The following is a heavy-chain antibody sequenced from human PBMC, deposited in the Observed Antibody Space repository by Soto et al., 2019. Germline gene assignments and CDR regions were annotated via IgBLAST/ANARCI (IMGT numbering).Heavy chain of an antibody. D-gene: IGHD3-10*01. Sequence: SLTLPFSCVSMIMYYCSWIRQPPGKGLKWIGFIYYSGSTNYNPSLKSRVTISVDTSKNQFSLKLSSVTAADTAVYYCARAATGGKLHKVGRGVVRDNWFDPWGQGTLVTVSS. J-gene: IGHJ5*02. CDR3: ARAATGGKLHKVGRGVVRDNWFDP. V-gene: IGHV4-59*01. CDR2: IYYSGST. CDR1: CVSMIMYY.